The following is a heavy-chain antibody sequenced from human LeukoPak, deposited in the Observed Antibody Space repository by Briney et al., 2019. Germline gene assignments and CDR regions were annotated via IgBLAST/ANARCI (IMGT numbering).Heavy chain of an antibody. V-gene: IGHV3-48*01. CDR1: GFTFSTYG. Sequence: GGSLRLSRAASGFTFSTYGMHWVRQAPGKGLEWVSYIRSGGSITRYADYVKGRFTISRDNAKNSLYLQMNSLRAEDTAVYYCARVIWSGYYQIDYWGQGTLVTVSS. CDR2: IRSGGSIT. J-gene: IGHJ4*02. D-gene: IGHD3-3*01. CDR3: ARVIWSGYYQIDY.